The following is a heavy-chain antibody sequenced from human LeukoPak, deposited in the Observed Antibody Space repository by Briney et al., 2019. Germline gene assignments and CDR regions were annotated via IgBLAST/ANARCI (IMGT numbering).Heavy chain of an antibody. CDR3: ARAVEMATILFDY. CDR2: INPNSGGT. V-gene: IGHV1-2*02. CDR1: GYTFTGYY. D-gene: IGHD5-24*01. J-gene: IGHJ4*02. Sequence: ASVKVSCKASGYTFTGYYMHWVRQAPGQGLEWMGWINPNSGGTNYAQKFQGRVTMTRDTSISTAYMELSRLRSDDTAVYYCARAVEMATILFDYWGQGTLVTVSS.